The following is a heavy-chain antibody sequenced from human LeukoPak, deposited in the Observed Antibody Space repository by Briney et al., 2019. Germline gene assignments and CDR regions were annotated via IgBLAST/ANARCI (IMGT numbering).Heavy chain of an antibody. V-gene: IGHV4-34*01. D-gene: IGHD5-24*01. CDR1: GGSFSGYY. Sequence: SETLSLTCAVYGGSFSGYYWSWIRRPPGKGLEWIGEINHSGSTNYNPSLKSRVTISVDTSKNQFSLKLSSVTAADTAVYYCARGHDGFLDYWGQGTLVTVSS. CDR3: ARGHDGFLDY. CDR2: INHSGST. J-gene: IGHJ4*02.